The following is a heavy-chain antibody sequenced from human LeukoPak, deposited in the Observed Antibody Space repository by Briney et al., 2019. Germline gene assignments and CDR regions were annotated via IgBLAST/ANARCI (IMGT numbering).Heavy chain of an antibody. CDR2: IRKKGYGETT. CDR1: GFSVGDEA. J-gene: IGHJ4*02. V-gene: IGHV3-49*03. Sequence: GGSRRLCCTAAGFSVGDEAWSWCRQAPGRRLEFVSFIRKKGYGETTDYAASVRGRFTISRDDAKSTAYLQMNSLEIEDTALYYCSRGLHDYGDSNYYFDQWGRGTQVTVSS. D-gene: IGHD4-17*01. CDR3: SRGLHDYGDSNYYFDQ.